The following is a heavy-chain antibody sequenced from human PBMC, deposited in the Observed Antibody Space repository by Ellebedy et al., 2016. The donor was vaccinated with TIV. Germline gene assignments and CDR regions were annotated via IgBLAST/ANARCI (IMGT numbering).Heavy chain of an antibody. D-gene: IGHD6-19*01. J-gene: IGHJ6*02. CDR3: AAGGAVAGSPYYYYGMDV. Sequence: SETLSLTCTVSGGSISNYYWSWIRQPPGKGLEWIGYIYYSGFTDYNPSLKSRVTISVDTSKNQFSLKLSSVTAADTAVYYCAAGGAVAGSPYYYYGMDVWGQGTTVTVSS. V-gene: IGHV4-59*01. CDR1: GGSISNYY. CDR2: IYYSGFT.